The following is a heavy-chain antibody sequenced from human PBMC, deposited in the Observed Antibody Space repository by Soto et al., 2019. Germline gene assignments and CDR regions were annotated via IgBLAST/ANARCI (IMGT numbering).Heavy chain of an antibody. J-gene: IGHJ6*02. CDR3: ARATGINYNYYGMDV. Sequence: QVQLVQSGAEVKKPGASVKVSCKASGYTLTGYYMHWVRQAPGQGLEWMGWINPNSGGSNYVQKFQGRVTMTRDTSISTVYMELSRLRSDDTAVYYCARATGINYNYYGMDVWGQGTTVTVSS. D-gene: IGHD2-21*01. CDR2: INPNSGGS. V-gene: IGHV1-2*02. CDR1: GYTLTGYY.